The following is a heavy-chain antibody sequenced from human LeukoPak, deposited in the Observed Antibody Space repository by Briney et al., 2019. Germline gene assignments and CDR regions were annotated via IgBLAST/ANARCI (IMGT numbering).Heavy chain of an antibody. Sequence: SATLSLTCTVSGGSISSYYWSWIRQPAGKGLEWIGRIYTSGSTNYNPSLKSRVTMSVDTSKNQFSLKLSSVTAADTAVYYCARDGIAVAGTPAFDIWGQGTMVTVSP. V-gene: IGHV4-4*07. CDR2: IYTSGST. D-gene: IGHD6-19*01. CDR3: ARDGIAVAGTPAFDI. CDR1: GGSISSYY. J-gene: IGHJ3*02.